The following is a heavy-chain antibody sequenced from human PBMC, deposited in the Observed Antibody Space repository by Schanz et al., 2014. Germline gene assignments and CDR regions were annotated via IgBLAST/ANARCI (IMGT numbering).Heavy chain of an antibody. V-gene: IGHV1-69*02. CDR3: ATCSGGTCHAKPVLDN. CDR2: ISPLLGVA. Sequence: QVQLVQSGAEVKKPGSSVKVSCKASGGTFSNYTVTWVRQAPGQGPQWMGRISPLLGVANYAQEFQGRLTITADTSTSTAYMELSRLRSEDTAVYYCATCSGGTCHAKPVLDNWGQGTLVTVSS. CDR1: GGTFSNYT. D-gene: IGHD2-15*01. J-gene: IGHJ4*02.